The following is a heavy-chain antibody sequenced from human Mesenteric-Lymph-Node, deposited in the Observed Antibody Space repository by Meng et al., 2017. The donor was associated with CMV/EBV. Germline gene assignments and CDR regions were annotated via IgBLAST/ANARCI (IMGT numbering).Heavy chain of an antibody. J-gene: IGHJ6*02. D-gene: IGHD1-26*01. CDR1: GFAFSNTG. CDR3: AKDRSAYYSYGMDV. V-gene: IGHV3-23*01. Sequence: GGSLRLSCEASGFAFSNTGMHWVRQAPGKGLEWVSGISGSGDSTYYADSVKGRFTISRDNSKYTLYLQMNSLRGEDTAVYYCAKDRSAYYSYGMDVWGQGTTVTVSS. CDR2: ISGSGDST.